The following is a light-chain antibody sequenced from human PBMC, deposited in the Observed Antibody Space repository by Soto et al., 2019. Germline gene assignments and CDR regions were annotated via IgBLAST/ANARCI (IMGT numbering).Light chain of an antibody. CDR1: SSDVGGYNY. CDR3: SSYAGSSNV. V-gene: IGLV2-8*01. Sequence: QSALTQPPSASGSPGQSVAISCTGTSSDVGGYNYVSWYQQHPGKAPKLMIYEVNKRPSGVPDRFSGSKSGNTASLTVSGLQDEEEADYYCSSYAGSSNVFGTGTKLTVL. J-gene: IGLJ1*01. CDR2: EVN.